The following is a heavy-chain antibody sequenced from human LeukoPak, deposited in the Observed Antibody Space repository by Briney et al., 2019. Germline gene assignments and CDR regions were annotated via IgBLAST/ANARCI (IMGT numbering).Heavy chain of an antibody. J-gene: IGHJ6*03. V-gene: IGHV3-30*02. Sequence: GGSLRLSCAASGFTFSTYGMHWVRQAPGKGLEWVAFIRYDGGNKYYTDSVKGRFTISRDNSRNTLYLQMNSLRAEDTAVYYCAKAAATTDYYMDVWAKGTTVTISS. CDR3: AKAAATTDYYMDV. CDR1: GFTFSTYG. D-gene: IGHD1-1*01. CDR2: IRYDGGNK.